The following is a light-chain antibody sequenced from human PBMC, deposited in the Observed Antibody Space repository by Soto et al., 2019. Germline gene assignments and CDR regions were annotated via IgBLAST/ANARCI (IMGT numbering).Light chain of an antibody. CDR2: AAS. J-gene: IGKJ5*01. Sequence: DIQMTQSPSSLSASVGDRVSVTCRASQSISTHLSWYQQKPGKAPKLLIYAASSLQSWVPSRFTGSGSGTHFTLTISSLQPEDFATYFCQQTYTTPITFGQGTRLEI. CDR1: QSISTH. V-gene: IGKV1-39*01. CDR3: QQTYTTPIT.